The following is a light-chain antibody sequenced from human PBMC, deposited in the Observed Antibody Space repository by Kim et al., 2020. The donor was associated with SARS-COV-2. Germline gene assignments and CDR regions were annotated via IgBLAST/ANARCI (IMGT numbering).Light chain of an antibody. Sequence: SPGERGTLSCRARQSVGSNLAWYQQKPGQSPRLLIYGASSRASGVPARFTGSGSGTEFTLTISSLQSEDFAVYYCQQYYDWPPLTFGGGTKVEIK. J-gene: IGKJ4*01. CDR2: GAS. CDR3: QQYYDWPPLT. CDR1: QSVGSN. V-gene: IGKV3-15*01.